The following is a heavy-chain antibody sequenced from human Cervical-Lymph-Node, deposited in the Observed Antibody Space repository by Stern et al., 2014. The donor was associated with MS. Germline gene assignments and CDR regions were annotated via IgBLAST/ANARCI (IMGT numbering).Heavy chain of an antibody. CDR3: VTDGAFYFDTSGPGGWFGP. Sequence: EVQLVESGGGLVQPGGSLRLSCAASGITFSNYWMHWVRQAPGKGLMWVSRIDSEGSNTIYAGSVKGRFTISRDNAKNTLYLQMNSLRAEDTAVYYCVTDGAFYFDTSGPGGWFGPWGQGTLVTVSS. CDR2: IDSEGSNT. V-gene: IGHV3-74*01. D-gene: IGHD3-22*01. CDR1: GITFSNYW. J-gene: IGHJ5*02.